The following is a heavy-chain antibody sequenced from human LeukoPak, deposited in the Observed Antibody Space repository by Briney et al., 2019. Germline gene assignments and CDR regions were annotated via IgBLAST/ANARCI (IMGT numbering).Heavy chain of an antibody. J-gene: IGHJ4*02. CDR2: ISSSSSTI. CDR3: ARAPGAAAGRGLVDY. V-gene: IGHV3-48*01. D-gene: IGHD6-13*01. CDR1: GFTFRNHG. Sequence: GGSLRLSCAASGFTFRNHGMNWVRQAPGKGLEWVSYISSSSSTIYYADSVKGRFTISRDNAKNSLYLQMNSLRAEDTAVYYCARAPGAAAGRGLVDYWGQGTLVTVSS.